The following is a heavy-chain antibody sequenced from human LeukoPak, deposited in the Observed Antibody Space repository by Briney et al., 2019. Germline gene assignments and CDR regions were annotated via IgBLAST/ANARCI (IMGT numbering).Heavy chain of an antibody. CDR1: GFTFSSYS. Sequence: GGSLRLYCASSGFTFSSYSMNWVRQAPRKGLEWVSSISSSSSYIYYADSVRGRFTISRDNAKSSLYLQMNSLRAEDTAVYYCASESRYFDWLSGFDYWGQGTLVTVSS. V-gene: IGHV3-21*01. J-gene: IGHJ4*02. CDR3: ASESRYFDWLSGFDY. CDR2: ISSSSSYI. D-gene: IGHD3-9*01.